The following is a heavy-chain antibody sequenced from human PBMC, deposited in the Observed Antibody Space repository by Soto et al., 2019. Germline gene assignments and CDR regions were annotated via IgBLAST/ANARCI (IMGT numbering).Heavy chain of an antibody. CDR2: IIPMFGTA. CDR3: EREIDGYDGMDV. J-gene: IGHJ6*02. Sequence: QVQLVQSGAEVKKPGSSVKVSCKASGGTFSTDSISWVRQAPGQGLEWMGGIIPMFGTANNAQKFQGRVTITADESTSTDYMELSSLRSEDTAVYFCEREIDGYDGMDVGGQGTTVTVAS. V-gene: IGHV1-69*12. CDR1: GGTFSTDS.